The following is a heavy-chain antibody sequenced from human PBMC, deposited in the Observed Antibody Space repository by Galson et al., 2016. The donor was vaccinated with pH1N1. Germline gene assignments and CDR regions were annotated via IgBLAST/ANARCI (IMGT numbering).Heavy chain of an antibody. CDR3: ARELSCYPPCFYYYGMDV. D-gene: IGHD5-12*01. CDR2: INQIGDVK. V-gene: IGHV3-7*01. J-gene: IGHJ6*02. CDR1: GFTFSKYW. Sequence: SLRLSCAASGFTFSKYWMTWVRQAPGKGLEWVANINQIGDVKFYVDSVKGRFTISRDNAKNSLYLQMNSLGSEDTAVYYCARELSCYPPCFYYYGMDVWGQGTTVTVSS.